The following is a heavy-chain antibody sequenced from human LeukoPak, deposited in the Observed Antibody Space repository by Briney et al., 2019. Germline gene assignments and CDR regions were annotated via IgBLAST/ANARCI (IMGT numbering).Heavy chain of an antibody. J-gene: IGHJ4*02. D-gene: IGHD3-22*01. CDR1: GGSISSGSYY. Sequence: PSQTLSLTCTVSGGSISSGSYYWRWLRQPAGKGLEWIVRIYTSGSTNYNPSLKSRVTISVDTSKNQFSLKLSSVTAADTAVYYCARDRGYYDSSGYYAYYFDYWGQGTLVTVSS. CDR2: IYTSGST. V-gene: IGHV4-61*02. CDR3: ARDRGYYDSSGYYAYYFDY.